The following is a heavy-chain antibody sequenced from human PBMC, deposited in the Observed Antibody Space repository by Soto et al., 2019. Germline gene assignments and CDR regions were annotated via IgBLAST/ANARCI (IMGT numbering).Heavy chain of an antibody. CDR1: GFTFSSYA. CDR3: AKVPRGPFDY. Sequence: LRLSCAASGFTFSSYAISWVRQAPGRGLEWVSAISGSGGSTYYADSVKGRFTISRDNSKNTLYLQMNSLRAEDTAVYYCAKVPRGPFDYWGQGTLVTVSS. V-gene: IGHV3-23*01. J-gene: IGHJ4*02. CDR2: ISGSGGST.